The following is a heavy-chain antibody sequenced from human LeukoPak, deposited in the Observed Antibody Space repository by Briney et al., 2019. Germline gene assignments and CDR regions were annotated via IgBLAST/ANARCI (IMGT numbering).Heavy chain of an antibody. J-gene: IGHJ4*02. Sequence: PSETLSLTCAVYGGSFSGYYWSWIRQPPGKGLEWIGEINHSGSTNYNPSLKSRVTISVDTSKNQFSLKLSSVTAADTAVYYCARGGPPRGFDYWGQGTLVTVSS. V-gene: IGHV4-34*01. D-gene: IGHD3-10*01. CDR1: GGSFSGYY. CDR3: ARGGPPRGFDY. CDR2: INHSGST.